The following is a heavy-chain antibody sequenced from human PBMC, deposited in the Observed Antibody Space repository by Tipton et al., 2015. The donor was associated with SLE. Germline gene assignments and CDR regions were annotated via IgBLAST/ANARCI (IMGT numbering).Heavy chain of an antibody. V-gene: IGHV3-23*01. D-gene: IGHD6-13*01. Sequence: SLRLSCAASGFTFSGCAMSWVRQAPGKGLEWVSAISGSGGSTYYADSVKGRFTISRDNSKNTLYLQMNSLRAEDTALYYCAREGSSWYVYFDYWGQGTLVTVSS. CDR3: AREGSSWYVYFDY. CDR2: ISGSGGST. CDR1: GFTFSGCA. J-gene: IGHJ4*02.